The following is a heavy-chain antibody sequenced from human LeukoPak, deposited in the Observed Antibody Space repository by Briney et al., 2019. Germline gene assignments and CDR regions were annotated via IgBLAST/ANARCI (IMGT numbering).Heavy chain of an antibody. J-gene: IGHJ4*02. CDR1: GFTFSNYG. V-gene: IGHV3-33*06. D-gene: IGHD3-22*01. Sequence: GGSLRLSCAASGFTFSNYGMHWVRQAPGKGLEWVAVIWYDGSNRYYADSVKGRFTISRDNSKNTLYLQMNSLRAEDTAVYYCAKVITGGYDSSGYYGHYYFDYWGQGTLVTVSS. CDR3: AKVITGGYDSSGYYGHYYFDY. CDR2: IWYDGSNR.